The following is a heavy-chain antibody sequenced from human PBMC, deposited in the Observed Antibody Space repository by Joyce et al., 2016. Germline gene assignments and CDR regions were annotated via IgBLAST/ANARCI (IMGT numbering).Heavy chain of an antibody. Sequence: EVQLVESGGGLVQPGGSLRLSCAASKFTFSNYWMSWVRQAPGKGLEWVANIKQDGSEKYYVDSVKGRFTISRDNAKNSLYLQMNSLRAEDTAVYYCARVRDYYGSGSQPLDYWGQGTLVTVSS. CDR3: ARVRDYYGSGSQPLDY. V-gene: IGHV3-7*01. J-gene: IGHJ4*02. D-gene: IGHD3-10*01. CDR1: KFTFSNYW. CDR2: IKQDGSEK.